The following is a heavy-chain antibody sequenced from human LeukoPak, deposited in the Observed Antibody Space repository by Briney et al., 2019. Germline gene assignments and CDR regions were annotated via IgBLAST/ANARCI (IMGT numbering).Heavy chain of an antibody. V-gene: IGHV4-39*01. Sequence: PSETLSLTCTVSGDSISSTTYHWGWIRQPPGKGLEWIGSVLYSGTTYYTPSLRGRVALSVDTSKNQFSRKLSSVTAADTAVYYCASEISSAVHYWGQGTLVTVSS. CDR2: VLYSGTT. D-gene: IGHD6-13*01. CDR1: GDSISSTTYH. CDR3: ASEISSAVHY. J-gene: IGHJ4*02.